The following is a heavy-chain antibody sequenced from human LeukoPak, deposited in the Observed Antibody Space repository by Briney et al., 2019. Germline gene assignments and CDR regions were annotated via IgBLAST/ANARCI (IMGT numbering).Heavy chain of an antibody. CDR2: INAGNGNT. CDR3: ARGWRVRLIGPTVGSNWFDP. V-gene: IGHV1-3*01. D-gene: IGHD2-21*01. Sequence: ASVKVSCKASGYTFTSYAMHWVRQAPGQRLEWMGWINAGNGNTKYSQKFQGRVTITRDTSASTAYMELSSLRSEDTAVYYCARGWRVRLIGPTVGSNWFDPWGQGTLVTVSS. J-gene: IGHJ5*02. CDR1: GYTFTSYA.